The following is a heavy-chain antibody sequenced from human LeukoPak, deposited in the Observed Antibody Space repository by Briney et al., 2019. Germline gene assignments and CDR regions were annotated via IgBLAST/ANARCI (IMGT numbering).Heavy chain of an antibody. V-gene: IGHV4-61*02. J-gene: IGHJ4*02. D-gene: IGHD2-21*02. CDR1: GDSISSGSYH. Sequence: KPSQTLSLTCTVSGDSISSGSYHWDWIRQPAGKGLEWIGRIYTSGSTNYNPSLKSRVTISVDTSKNQFSLKLSSVTAADTAVYYCARGGYCGGDCYFYYWGQGTLVTVSS. CDR2: IYTSGST. CDR3: ARGGYCGGDCYFYY.